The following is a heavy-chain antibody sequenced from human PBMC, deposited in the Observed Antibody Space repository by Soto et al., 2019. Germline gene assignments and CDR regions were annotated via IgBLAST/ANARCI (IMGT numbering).Heavy chain of an antibody. D-gene: IGHD6-13*01. CDR3: AIAAAGPLVDY. CDR2: IIPIFGTA. V-gene: IGHV1-69*06. CDR1: AVTFSSYD. J-gene: IGHJ4*02. Sequence: SVKVSCRASAVTFSSYDISWVRQAPGQGLEWMGGIIPIFGTANYAQKFQGRVTITADKSTSTAYMELSSLRSEDTAVYYCAIAAAGPLVDYWGQGTLVTVSS.